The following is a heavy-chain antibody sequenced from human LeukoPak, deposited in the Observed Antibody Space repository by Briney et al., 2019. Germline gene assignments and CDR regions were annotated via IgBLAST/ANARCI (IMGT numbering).Heavy chain of an antibody. V-gene: IGHV6-1*01. CDR1: GDTVYSNRAA. Sequence: SQTLSLTCAISGDTVYSNRAAWNWIRQSPSGGLEWLGRTYYRSKWYNDYAVSVKSRITINQDTTKNQSSLQLNSVTPEDTAVYYCTGGVITGGFDYWGQGTLVIVSS. CDR2: TYYRSKWYN. D-gene: IGHD3-10*01. J-gene: IGHJ4*02. CDR3: TGGVITGGFDY.